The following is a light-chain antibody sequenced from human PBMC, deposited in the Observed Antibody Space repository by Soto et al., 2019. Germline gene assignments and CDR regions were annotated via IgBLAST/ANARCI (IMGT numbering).Light chain of an antibody. CDR1: SSDVGNYNF. CDR2: EVT. J-gene: IGLJ3*02. V-gene: IGLV2-23*02. CDR3: CSYAGGSTLL. Sequence: QSALTQPASVSGSPGQSITMSCTGTSSDVGNYNFVSWYQQPPGKAPKLIIYEVTKRPSGVSSRFSASKSGNTASLTISGLQAEGEALYHCCSYAGGSTLLFGGGTKLTVL.